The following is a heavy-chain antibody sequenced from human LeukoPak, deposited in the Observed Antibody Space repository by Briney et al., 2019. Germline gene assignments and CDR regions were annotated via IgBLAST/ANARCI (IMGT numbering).Heavy chain of an antibody. D-gene: IGHD6-13*01. CDR1: GFTFSTYW. CDR3: AGGIAAADT. V-gene: IGHV3-74*03. Sequence: GGSLRLSCAASGFTFSTYWMHWVRQAPGKGLVWVSRITSDGSSTTFADSVKGRFTISRDNAKNTLYLQMNSLRAEDTAVYYCAGGIAAADTWGQGTLVTVSS. J-gene: IGHJ4*02. CDR2: ITSDGSST.